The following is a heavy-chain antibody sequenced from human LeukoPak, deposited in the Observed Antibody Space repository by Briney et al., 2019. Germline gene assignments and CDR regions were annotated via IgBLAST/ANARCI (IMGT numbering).Heavy chain of an antibody. D-gene: IGHD5-24*01. J-gene: IGHJ4*02. Sequence: EGSLRLSCAASGFTFSDYYMSWIRQAPGKGLEWASDISSSGSTIYYADSVKGRFTISRDNAKNSLYLQTNSLRAEDTAVYYCARDSVEMATPFDYCGQGTLVTVSS. CDR1: GFTFSDYY. CDR2: ISSSGSTI. CDR3: ARDSVEMATPFDY. V-gene: IGHV3-11*01.